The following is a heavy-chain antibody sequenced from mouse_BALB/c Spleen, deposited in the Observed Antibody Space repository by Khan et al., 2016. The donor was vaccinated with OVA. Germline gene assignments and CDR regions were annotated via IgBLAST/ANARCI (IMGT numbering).Heavy chain of an antibody. Sequence: EVELVESGGGLVQPGGSRKLSCAASGFTSSSFGMHWVRQAPEKGLEWVAYINSGSTTIYYADPVKGRFTISRDNPKNTLFLQMTSLRSEDTAMYYCARGNWAYWGQGTTLTVSS. V-gene: IGHV5-17*02. CDR2: INSGSTTI. CDR1: GFTSSSFG. D-gene: IGHD4-1*01. J-gene: IGHJ2*01. CDR3: ARGNWAY.